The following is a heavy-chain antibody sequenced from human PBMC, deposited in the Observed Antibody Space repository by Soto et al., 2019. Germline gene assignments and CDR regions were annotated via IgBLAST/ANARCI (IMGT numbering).Heavy chain of an antibody. Sequence: QITLKESGPTLVKPTQTLTLTCTFSGFSLTTDAVGVGWTRQPPGKALEWLALIYWDDDKRYSPGQKSRLTITKDASRNQVVLTLTNMDPADTATYYCAHVYWVAAGIRYYFDYWGQGTLVTVSS. CDR2: IYWDDDK. CDR3: AHVYWVAAGIRYYFDY. J-gene: IGHJ4*02. D-gene: IGHD6-19*01. V-gene: IGHV2-5*02. CDR1: GFSLTTDAVG.